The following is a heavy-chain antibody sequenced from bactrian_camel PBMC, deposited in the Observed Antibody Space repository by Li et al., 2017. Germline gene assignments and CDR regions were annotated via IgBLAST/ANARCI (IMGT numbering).Heavy chain of an antibody. V-gene: IGHV3S53*01. J-gene: IGHJ4*01. Sequence: VESGGGSVQAGGSLKLSCAGSACITEQCGMGWYRQAAGKEVNLVSLRRDGTIIYADSVKGRFTIPQDVTKNTLYLEMKGLKTEDTGMYFCASLNSSFGGRFAWCSDFRGQGTQVTVSS. CDR3: ASLNSSFGGRFAWCSDF. CDR2: LRRDGTI. CDR1: ACITEQC. D-gene: IGHD1*01.